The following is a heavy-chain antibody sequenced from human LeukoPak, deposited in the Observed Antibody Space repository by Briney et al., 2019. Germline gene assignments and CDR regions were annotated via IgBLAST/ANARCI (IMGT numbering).Heavy chain of an antibody. J-gene: IGHJ6*03. Sequence: SEPLSLTCSVSVHSNSSYYWSCIRHPPGKALEWIGYIYYSGSTNYNPSLKSRVTISVDTSKNQFSLKLSSVTAADTAVYYCARGTTGTTRSHYYYYYYMDVWGKGTTVTISS. CDR3: ARGTTGTTRSHYYYYYYMDV. CDR2: IYYSGST. D-gene: IGHD1-1*01. CDR1: VHSNSSYY. V-gene: IGHV4-59*13.